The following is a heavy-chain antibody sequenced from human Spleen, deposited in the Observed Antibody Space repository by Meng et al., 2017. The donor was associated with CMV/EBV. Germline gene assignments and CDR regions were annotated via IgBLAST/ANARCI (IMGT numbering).Heavy chain of an antibody. CDR3: ARDGPVVVPAAIWGYGMDV. D-gene: IGHD2-2*02. V-gene: IGHV3-48*04. CDR1: GFTFSSYS. J-gene: IGHJ6*02. CDR2: ISSSSSTI. Sequence: GESLKISCAASGFTFSSYSMNWVRQAPGKGLEWVSYISSSSSTIYYADSVKGRFTISRDNAKNSLYLQMNSLRAEDTAVYYCARDGPVVVPAAIWGYGMDVWGQGTTVTVSS.